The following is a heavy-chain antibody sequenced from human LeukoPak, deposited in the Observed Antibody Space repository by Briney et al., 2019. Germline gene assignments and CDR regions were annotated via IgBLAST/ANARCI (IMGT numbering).Heavy chain of an antibody. J-gene: IGHJ4*02. CDR1: GYTFTSYY. CDR3: ARRYHYDSSGYYFNDS. V-gene: IGHV1-46*01. CDR2: INPSGGST. Sequence: ASVKVSCKASGYTFTSYYMHWVRQAPGQGLEWMGIINPSGGSTSYAQKFQGRVTMTTDTSTSTAYMELRSLRSDDTAVYYCARRYHYDSSGYYFNDSWGQGTLVTVSS. D-gene: IGHD3-22*01.